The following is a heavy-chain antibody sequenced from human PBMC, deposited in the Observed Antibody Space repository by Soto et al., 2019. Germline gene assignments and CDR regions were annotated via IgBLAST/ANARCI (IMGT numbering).Heavy chain of an antibody. CDR1: GFTFSSYS. Sequence: GGSLRLSCAASGFTFSSYSMNWVRQAPGKGLEWVSYISSSSSTIYYADSVTGRFTISRDNAKNSLYLQMNSWRAEDTAVYYCARVSLGDFWSGYYRGAGLYYYMDVWGKGTRVTVSS. D-gene: IGHD3-3*01. CDR3: ARVSLGDFWSGYYRGAGLYYYMDV. J-gene: IGHJ6*03. CDR2: ISSSSSTI. V-gene: IGHV3-48*01.